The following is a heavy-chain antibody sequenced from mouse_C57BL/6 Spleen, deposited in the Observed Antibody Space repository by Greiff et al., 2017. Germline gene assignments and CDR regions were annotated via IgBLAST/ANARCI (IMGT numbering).Heavy chain of an antibody. D-gene: IGHD3-2*02. CDR3: ARSSSGYGYFDY. J-gene: IGHJ2*01. V-gene: IGHV1-52*01. CDR2: IDPSDSET. CDR1: GYTFTSYW. Sequence: VQLQQSGAELVRPGSSVKLSCKASGYTFTSYWMHWVKQRPIQGLEWIGNIDPSDSETHYNQKFKDKATLTVDKSSSTAYMQLSSLTSEDSAVYYCARSSSGYGYFDYWGQGTTLTVSS.